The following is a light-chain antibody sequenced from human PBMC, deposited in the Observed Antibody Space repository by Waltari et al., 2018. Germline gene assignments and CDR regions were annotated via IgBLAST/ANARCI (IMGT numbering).Light chain of an antibody. CDR1: SGDVGGYNY. Sequence: SALTQPRSVSGSPGLSVTISCTGTSGDVGGYNYVSWYQHHPGKAPKLLIYDVTKRPSGVPDRFSGSKSGNTASLTISGLQADDEADYYCCSYAGSIFIWVFGGGTKLTVL. J-gene: IGLJ3*02. CDR2: DVT. CDR3: CSYAGSIFIWV. V-gene: IGLV2-11*01.